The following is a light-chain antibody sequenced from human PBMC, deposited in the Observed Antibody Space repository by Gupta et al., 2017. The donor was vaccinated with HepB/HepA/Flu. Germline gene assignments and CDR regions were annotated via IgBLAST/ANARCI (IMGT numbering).Light chain of an antibody. CDR2: ANT. Sequence: QSVLPQPPSVSGAPGQRVTIPCPGRSSNIGAGYDVHWYQQLPGTAPKLLIYANTNRPSGVPDRFSCSKSGTSASLAITGLQAEDEADYYCQSYDSSLTVLFGGGTKLTVL. CDR3: QSYDSSLTVL. J-gene: IGLJ2*01. V-gene: IGLV1-40*01. CDR1: SSNIGAGYD.